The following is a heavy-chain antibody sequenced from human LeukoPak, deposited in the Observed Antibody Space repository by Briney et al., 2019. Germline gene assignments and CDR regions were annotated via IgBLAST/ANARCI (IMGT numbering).Heavy chain of an antibody. CDR2: IYYSGST. CDR3: ARDGGKKAGGPGVPWFDP. Sequence: SETLSLTCSVSGASVSSAGYYWSWIRQPPGKGLEWIGYIYYSGSTNYNPSLKSRVNISVDTSKNQFSLKLSSVTAADTAVYYCARDGGKKAGGPGVPWFDPWGQGTLVTVSS. V-gene: IGHV4-61*08. D-gene: IGHD3-16*01. CDR1: GASVSSAGYY. J-gene: IGHJ5*02.